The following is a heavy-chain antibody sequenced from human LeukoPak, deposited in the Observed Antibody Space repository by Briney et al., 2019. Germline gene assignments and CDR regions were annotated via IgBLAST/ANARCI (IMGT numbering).Heavy chain of an antibody. J-gene: IGHJ4*02. CDR1: GFTFSSYE. CDR3: ARSPTGSGWYYFDY. Sequence: PGGSLRLSCAASGFTFSSYEMNWVRQAPGKGLEWASYISSSGSTIYYADSVKGRFTISRDNAKNSLYLQMNSLRAEDTAVYYCARSPTGSGWYYFDYWGQGTLVTVSS. CDR2: ISSSGSTI. D-gene: IGHD6-19*01. V-gene: IGHV3-48*03.